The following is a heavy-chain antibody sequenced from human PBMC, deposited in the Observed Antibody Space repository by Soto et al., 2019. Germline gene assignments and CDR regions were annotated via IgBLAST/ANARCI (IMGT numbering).Heavy chain of an antibody. Sequence: PGGSLRLSCVGSGFTFRDDAMTWVRQAPGKGLEWVATISFGGGNTYYADSLEGRFTISRDNSKNTLFLQMYDLGAEDTALYYCAKDGYCNGGSCYIYYLESWGLGTPVTVSS. CDR3: AKDGYCNGGSCYIYYLES. D-gene: IGHD3-10*01. CDR2: ISFGGGNT. CDR1: GFTFRDDA. J-gene: IGHJ4*02. V-gene: IGHV3-23*01.